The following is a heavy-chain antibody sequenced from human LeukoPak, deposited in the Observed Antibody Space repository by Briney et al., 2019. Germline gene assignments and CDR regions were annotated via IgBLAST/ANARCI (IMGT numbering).Heavy chain of an antibody. D-gene: IGHD3-22*01. CDR2: ISGSGGNT. CDR3: AKDMYYDSSGPVFDY. Sequence: LSGGSLRLSCAASGFTFSNYGMSWVRQAPGKGLEWVSTISGSGGNTYYADSVKGRFTISRDTSKNTLYLQMNSPRAEDTAVYYCAKDMYYDSSGPVFDYWGQGTLVTVSS. V-gene: IGHV3-23*01. J-gene: IGHJ4*02. CDR1: GFTFSNYG.